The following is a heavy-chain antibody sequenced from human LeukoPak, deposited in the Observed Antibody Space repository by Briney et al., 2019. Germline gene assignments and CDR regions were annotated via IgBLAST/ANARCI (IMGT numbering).Heavy chain of an antibody. CDR1: GGSVSSGSYY. Sequence: KSSETLSLTCTVSGGSVSSGSYYWTWIRQPPGKGLEWIGYIYYSGSTNYNPSLKSRVTISVDTSKNQFSLKLSSVTAADTAVYYCARDDVWGQGTLVTVSS. CDR2: IYYSGST. V-gene: IGHV4-61*01. CDR3: ARDDV. J-gene: IGHJ4*02.